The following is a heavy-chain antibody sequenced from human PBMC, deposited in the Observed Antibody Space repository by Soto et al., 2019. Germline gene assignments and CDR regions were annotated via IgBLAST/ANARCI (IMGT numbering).Heavy chain of an antibody. V-gene: IGHV3-72*01. CDR1: GFTFSAHY. CDR3: ARVSLVGPSGGRYFDY. CDR2: IKNKANSYTT. Sequence: EVQLVESGGGLVQPGGSLRLSCAASGFTFSAHYMDWVRQAPGKGLEWVGRIKNKANSYTTEYAASVEGRFTISREDSQNSLYLKMNSLTTEDTAVYYCARVSLVGPSGGRYFDYWGQGSQVAVSS. J-gene: IGHJ4*02. D-gene: IGHD1-26*01.